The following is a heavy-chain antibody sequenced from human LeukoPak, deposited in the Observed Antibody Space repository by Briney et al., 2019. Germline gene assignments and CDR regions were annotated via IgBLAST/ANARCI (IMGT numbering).Heavy chain of an antibody. CDR2: IYYSGST. Sequence: SQTLSLTCTVSGGSISSGGYYWSWIRQHPGTGLEWLGYIYYSGSTYYNPSLKSRVTISVDTSKNQFSLKLSSVTAADTAVYYCARGMSMGPGAYYFDYWGQGTLVTVSS. V-gene: IGHV4-31*03. J-gene: IGHJ4*02. CDR1: GGSISSGGYY. D-gene: IGHD2/OR15-2a*01. CDR3: ARGMSMGPGAYYFDY.